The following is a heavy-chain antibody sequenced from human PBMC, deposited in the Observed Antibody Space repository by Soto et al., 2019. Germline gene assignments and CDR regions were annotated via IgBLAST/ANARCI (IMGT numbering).Heavy chain of an antibody. V-gene: IGHV3-30*18. CDR1: GFTFSSYG. J-gene: IGHJ5*02. Sequence: QVQLVESGGGVVQPGRSLRLSCAASGFTFSSYGMHWVRQAPGKGLEWVAVISYDGSNKYYADSVKGRFTISRDNSKNTLYLQMNSLRAEDTAVYYCAKDGDFWSGPKPTQNWFDPWGQGTLVTVSS. CDR2: ISYDGSNK. D-gene: IGHD3-3*01. CDR3: AKDGDFWSGPKPTQNWFDP.